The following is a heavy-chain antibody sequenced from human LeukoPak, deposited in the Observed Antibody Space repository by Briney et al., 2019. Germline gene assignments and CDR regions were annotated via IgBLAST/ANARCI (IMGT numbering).Heavy chain of an antibody. CDR1: GYTFTDYY. D-gene: IGHD3-22*01. V-gene: IGHV1-2*02. CDR3: ARGGLPHHYYYMHV. J-gene: IGHJ6*03. CDR2: INPHSGGT. Sequence: ASVKVSCKASGYTFTDYYMHWVRQAPGQGLEWMGWINPHSGGTDHAQKFQGRVTMTRDTSISTAYTELSRLRSDDSAVYYCARGGLPHHYYYMHVWGKGTTVTVSS.